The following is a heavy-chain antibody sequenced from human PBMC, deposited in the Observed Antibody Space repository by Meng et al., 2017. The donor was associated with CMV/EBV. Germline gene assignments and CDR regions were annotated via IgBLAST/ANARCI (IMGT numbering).Heavy chain of an antibody. V-gene: IGHV3-11*01. D-gene: IGHD2-2*01. CDR3: ARGLGRVVPAAIGFDY. Sequence: FTFSDYYMSWIRQAPGTGLEWVSYISSSGSTIYYADSVKGRFTISRDNAKNSLYLQMNSLRAEDTAVYYCARGLGRVVPAAIGFDYWGQGTLVTVSS. J-gene: IGHJ4*02. CDR1: FTFSDYY. CDR2: ISSSGSTI.